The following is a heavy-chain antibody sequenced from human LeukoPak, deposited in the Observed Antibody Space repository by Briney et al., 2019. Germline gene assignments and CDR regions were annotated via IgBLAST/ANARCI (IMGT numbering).Heavy chain of an antibody. CDR3: ARGTSGTFKSFDY. Sequence: GGSLRLSCAASGFTVSSNYMSWVRQAPGKGLEWVSVIYSGGSTYYADSVKGRFTVSRDNSNNTLYLQINSLRAEDTAVYYCARGTSGTFKSFDYWGQGTLVTVSS. J-gene: IGHJ4*02. CDR1: GFTVSSNY. D-gene: IGHD1-26*01. CDR2: IYSGGST. V-gene: IGHV3-53*01.